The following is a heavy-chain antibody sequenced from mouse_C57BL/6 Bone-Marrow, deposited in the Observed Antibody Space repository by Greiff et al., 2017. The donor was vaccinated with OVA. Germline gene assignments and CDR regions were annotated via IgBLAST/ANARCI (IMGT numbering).Heavy chain of an antibody. V-gene: IGHV1-7*01. CDR1: GYAFSSSW. J-gene: IGHJ3*01. CDR2: INPSSGYT. CDR3: AREGYGPWFAY. Sequence: VQLQQSGPELVKPGASVKISCKASGYAFSSSWMNWVKQRPGKGLEWIGYINPSSGYTKYNQKFKDKATLTADKSSSTAYMQLSSLTYEDSAVYYCAREGYGPWFAYWGQGTLVTVSA. D-gene: IGHD1-1*01.